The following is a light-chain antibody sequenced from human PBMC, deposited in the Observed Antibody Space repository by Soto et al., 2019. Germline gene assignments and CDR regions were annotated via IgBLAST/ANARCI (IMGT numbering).Light chain of an antibody. Sequence: QPVLTQPPSASGSPGHSVTISCTGTSSDVGGYRYVSWYQQLPGKAPKLMIYEVNKRPSGVPDRFSGSKSGNTASLTVSGLQAEDEADYYCSSYATSNNLIFGGGTKLTVL. V-gene: IGLV2-8*01. J-gene: IGLJ2*01. CDR2: EVN. CDR1: SSDVGGYRY. CDR3: SSYATSNNLI.